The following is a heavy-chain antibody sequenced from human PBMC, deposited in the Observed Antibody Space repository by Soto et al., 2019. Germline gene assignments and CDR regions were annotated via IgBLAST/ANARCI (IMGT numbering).Heavy chain of an antibody. D-gene: IGHD1-1*01. Sequence: GASVKVSCKASGYTLTSYAMHWVRQAPGQRLEWMGWINAGNGNTKYSQKFQGRVTITRDTSASTAYMELSSPRSEDTAVYYCARDEAGTLTFDPWGQGTLVTVSS. CDR2: INAGNGNT. CDR1: GYTLTSYA. CDR3: ARDEAGTLTFDP. J-gene: IGHJ5*02. V-gene: IGHV1-3*01.